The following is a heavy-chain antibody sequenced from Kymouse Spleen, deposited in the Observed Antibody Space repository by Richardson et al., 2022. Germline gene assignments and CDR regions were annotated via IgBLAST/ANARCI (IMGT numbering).Heavy chain of an antibody. Sequence: EVQLVESGGGLVKPGGSLRLSCAASGFTFSNAWMSWVRQAPGKGLEWVGRIKSKTDGGTTDYAAPVKGRFTISRDDSKNTLYLQMNSLKTEDTAVYYCTTDRANWNYGYFDYWGQGTLVTVSS. CDR3: TTDRANWNYGYFDY. J-gene: IGHJ4*02. D-gene: IGHD1-7*01. CDR1: GFTFSNAW. V-gene: IGHV3-15*01. CDR2: IKSKTDGGTT.